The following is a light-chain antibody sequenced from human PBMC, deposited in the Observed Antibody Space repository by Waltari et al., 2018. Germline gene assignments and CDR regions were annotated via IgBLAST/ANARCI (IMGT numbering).Light chain of an antibody. CDR2: DGS. V-gene: IGKV3-15*01. Sequence: EIVMTQSPATLSVSPGERVTLSCRASQSVRSNLAWYQQKPGQGPRLLIYDGSTRAPGIPARFSGSGSGTDFTLTISSLQSEDFAIYYCHQSDDWPPYSFGQGTKLEIK. J-gene: IGKJ2*03. CDR1: QSVRSN. CDR3: HQSDDWPPYS.